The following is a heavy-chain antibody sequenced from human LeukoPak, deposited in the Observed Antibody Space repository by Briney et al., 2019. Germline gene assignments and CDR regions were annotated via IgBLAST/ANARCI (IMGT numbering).Heavy chain of an antibody. CDR2: IHPNSGGT. CDR3: ASPGDTAMVAFDI. CDR1: GYTFTGYS. Sequence: RASVKVSCKASGYTFTGYSMHWVRHAHGQGLEWMGWIHPNSGGTNYAQKFQGRVTMTRDTSISTAYMELSRLRSDDTAVYYCASPGDTAMVAFDIWGQGTMVTVSS. J-gene: IGHJ3*02. V-gene: IGHV1-2*02. D-gene: IGHD5-18*01.